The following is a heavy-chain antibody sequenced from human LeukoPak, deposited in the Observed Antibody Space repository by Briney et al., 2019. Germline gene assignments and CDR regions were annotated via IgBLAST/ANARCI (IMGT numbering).Heavy chain of an antibody. D-gene: IGHD2-2*02. CDR3: ARVGCSSISCYTWLDP. V-gene: IGHV1-8*03. Sequence: ASVKVSCKASGYTFTTYDINWVRQATGQGLEWMGWMNPNSGNTAYAQKFQGRITITRDTSISTAYMELSSLTSEDTAVYYCARVGCSSISCYTWLDPWGQGTLVTVSS. CDR2: MNPNSGNT. J-gene: IGHJ5*02. CDR1: GYTFTTYD.